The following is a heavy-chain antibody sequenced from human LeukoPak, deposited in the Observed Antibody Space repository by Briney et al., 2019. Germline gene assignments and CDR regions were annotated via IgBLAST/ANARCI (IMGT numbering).Heavy chain of an antibody. CDR3: ARVEASGYDYGAFDY. CDR1: GFTFGSYD. Sequence: GGSLRLSCAASGFTFGSYDMHWVRQAPGKGLEWVAFIKYDGSNKYYADSVKGRFTISRDNAKNSLYLQMNSLRAEDTAVYYCARVEASGYDYGAFDYWGQGTLVTVSS. CDR2: IKYDGSNK. D-gene: IGHD5-12*01. V-gene: IGHV3-30*02. J-gene: IGHJ4*02.